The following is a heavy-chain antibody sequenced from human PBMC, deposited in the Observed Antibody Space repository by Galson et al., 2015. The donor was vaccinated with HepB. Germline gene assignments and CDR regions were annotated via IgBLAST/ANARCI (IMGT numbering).Heavy chain of an antibody. CDR2: IYYDGTT. J-gene: IGHJ4*01. V-gene: IGHV4-59*08. Sequence: LSLTCTVSGVSIGSYYWSWFRQSPGKGLEWIGYIYYDGTTTYNPSLQSRVTISIDTSKKQLSLKVRSVTAADTAVYSCASHPDYGDYWGQGTLVTVSS. CDR3: ASHPDYGDY. CDR1: GVSIGSYY.